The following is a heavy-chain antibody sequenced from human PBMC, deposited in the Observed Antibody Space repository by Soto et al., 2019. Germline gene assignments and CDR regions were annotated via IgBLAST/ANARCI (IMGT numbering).Heavy chain of an antibody. Sequence: QVQVVESGGDVVQPGRSLRLSCAASGFPVSTYSMYWIRQAPGKGLEWVALISYDGTKKDYADSVKGRFTISRDNSKNTLYLQMNSLRTDDTAVYYCVRCWGTGDGSDLGYKWFNPWGQGTLVTVSS. CDR2: ISYDGTKK. CDR3: VRCWGTGDGSDLGYKWFNP. J-gene: IGHJ5*02. D-gene: IGHD3-16*01. V-gene: IGHV3-30-3*01. CDR1: GFPVSTYS.